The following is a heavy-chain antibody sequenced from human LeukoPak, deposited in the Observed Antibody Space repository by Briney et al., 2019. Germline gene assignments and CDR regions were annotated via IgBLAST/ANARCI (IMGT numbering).Heavy chain of an antibody. Sequence: SETLSLTCTVSGYSISSGYYWGWIRQPPGKGLEWIGSIYHTGSTYYNPSLKSRVTISADTSKNQFSLKLSSVTAADTAVYYCARRRIFDYWGQGTLVTVSS. CDR2: IYHTGST. CDR3: ARRRIFDY. J-gene: IGHJ4*02. CDR1: GYSISSGYY. V-gene: IGHV4-38-2*02. D-gene: IGHD2-21*01.